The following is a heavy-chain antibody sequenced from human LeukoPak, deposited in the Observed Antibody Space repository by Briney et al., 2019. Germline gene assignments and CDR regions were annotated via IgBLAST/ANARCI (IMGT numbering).Heavy chain of an antibody. D-gene: IGHD3-22*01. CDR1: GGSISSYY. CDR3: ARSHHYDTTLSGYFDY. CDR2: IYYSGST. J-gene: IGHJ4*02. V-gene: IGHV4-59*01. Sequence: PSETLSLTCTVSGGSISSYYWSWIRQPPGKGLEWIGYIYYSGSTNYNPSLKSRVTISVDTSKNQFSLKLSSVTAADTAVYYCARSHHYDTTLSGYFDYWGQGTLVTVSS.